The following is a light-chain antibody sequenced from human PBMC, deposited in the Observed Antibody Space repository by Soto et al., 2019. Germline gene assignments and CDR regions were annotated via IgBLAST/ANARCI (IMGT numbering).Light chain of an antibody. J-gene: IGKJ3*01. Sequence: EIVLTQSPGPLSWSLGERATLSCRASQSVSQYLAWYQQKPGQAPRLRIYGASSMAKGIPDRFSGSGSGTDFTLTIDGLDPEDFAVSYCQQYATSARLTVGPGTNVDI. CDR3: QQYATSARLT. CDR1: QSVSQY. CDR2: GAS. V-gene: IGKV3-20*01.